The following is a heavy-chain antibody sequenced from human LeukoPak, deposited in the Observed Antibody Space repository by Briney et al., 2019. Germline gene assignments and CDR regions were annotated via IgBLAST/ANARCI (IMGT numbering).Heavy chain of an antibody. J-gene: IGHJ5*02. Sequence: GGSLRLSCAASGFTFSSYGMGWVRQAPGKGLQWVSVIIGSGSSTYYADSVKGRFTISRDNARNTLYLQMNSLRAEDTAVYYCAKGHGYEPSSPPLDPWGQGTLVTVSS. CDR3: AKGHGYEPSSPPLDP. D-gene: IGHD5-18*01. CDR1: GFTFSSYG. CDR2: IIGSGSST. V-gene: IGHV3-23*01.